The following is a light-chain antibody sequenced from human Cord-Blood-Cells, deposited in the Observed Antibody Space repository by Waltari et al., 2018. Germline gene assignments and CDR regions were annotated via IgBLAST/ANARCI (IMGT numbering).Light chain of an antibody. CDR2: KAS. Sequence: DIQMTQSPSTLSASVGDRVTITCRASQSISSWLAWYQQNPGIAPKLLIYKASSLESGVPSRFSGSRSGTEVTLTISSLQPDDFATYYCQQYNSYSITFGQGTRLEIK. CDR3: QQYNSYSIT. CDR1: QSISSW. J-gene: IGKJ5*01. V-gene: IGKV1-5*03.